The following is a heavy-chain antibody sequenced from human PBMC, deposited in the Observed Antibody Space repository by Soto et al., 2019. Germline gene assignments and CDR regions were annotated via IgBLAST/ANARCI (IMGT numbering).Heavy chain of an antibody. CDR3: ASGRGITGTTSSLVDY. Sequence: QVQLVRSGAEVKKPGSSVKVSCKASGGTFSSYAISWVRQAPGQGLEWMGGIIPIFGTANYAQKFQGRVTITADKSTSTAYMELSSLRSEDTAVYYCASGRGITGTTSSLVDYWGQGTLVTVSS. CDR1: GGTFSSYA. CDR2: IIPIFGTA. J-gene: IGHJ4*02. D-gene: IGHD1-20*01. V-gene: IGHV1-69*06.